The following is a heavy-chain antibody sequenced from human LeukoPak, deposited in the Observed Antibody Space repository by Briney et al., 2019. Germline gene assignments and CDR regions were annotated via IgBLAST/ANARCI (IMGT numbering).Heavy chain of an antibody. CDR3: ASLADYYGSGSYYRNDY. Sequence: PSGTLSLTCAVSGGSISSSNWWSWVRQPPGKGLEWIGEIYHSGSTNYNPSLKSLVTISVDKSKNQFSLKLSSVTAADTAVYYCASLADYYGSGSYYRNDYWGQGTLVTVSS. V-gene: IGHV4-4*02. CDR2: IYHSGST. D-gene: IGHD3-10*01. CDR1: GGSISSSNW. J-gene: IGHJ4*02.